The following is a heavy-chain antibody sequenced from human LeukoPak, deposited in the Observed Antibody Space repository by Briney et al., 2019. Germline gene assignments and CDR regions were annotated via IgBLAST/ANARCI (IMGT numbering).Heavy chain of an antibody. Sequence: PSQTLSLTCTVSGGSISSYYWSWIRQPPGKGLEWIGYIYYSGSTNYNPSLKSRVTISVDTSKNQFSLKLTSVTAADTAVYYCARSAFAEGYFDLWGRGTLVTASS. CDR2: IYYSGST. J-gene: IGHJ2*01. V-gene: IGHV4-59*12. CDR3: ARSAFAEGYFDL. CDR1: GGSISSYY.